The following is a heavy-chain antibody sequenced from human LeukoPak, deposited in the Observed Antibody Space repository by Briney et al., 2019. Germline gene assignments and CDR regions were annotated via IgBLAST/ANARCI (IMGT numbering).Heavy chain of an antibody. CDR3: AKVPWYGDRPTQYFQH. V-gene: IGHV3-30*02. CDR1: GFTFSSYG. J-gene: IGHJ1*01. CDR2: IRYDGSNK. D-gene: IGHD4-17*01. Sequence: GGSLRLTCAASGFTFSSYGMHWVRQAPGKGLEWVAFIRYDGSNKYYADSVKGRFTISRDNSKNTLYLQMNSLRAEDTAVYYCAKVPWYGDRPTQYFQHWGQGTLVTVSS.